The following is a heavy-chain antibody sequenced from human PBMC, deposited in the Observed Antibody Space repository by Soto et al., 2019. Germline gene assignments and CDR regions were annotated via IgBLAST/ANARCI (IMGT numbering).Heavy chain of an antibody. D-gene: IGHD2-2*01. Sequence: SETLSLTCTVSGGSISSYYWSWIRQPPGKGLECFGYIFYSGSINYNPSLKSRVTISVDTSKNQFSLKLSSVTAADTAVYYCARLLGYCSSTSCYGYYYYMDVWGKGTTVTVSS. J-gene: IGHJ6*03. CDR1: GGSISSYY. CDR2: IFYSGSI. V-gene: IGHV4-59*08. CDR3: ARLLGYCSSTSCYGYYYYMDV.